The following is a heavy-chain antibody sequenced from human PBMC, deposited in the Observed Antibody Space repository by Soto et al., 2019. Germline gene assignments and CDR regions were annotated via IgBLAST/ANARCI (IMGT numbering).Heavy chain of an antibody. D-gene: IGHD3-22*01. Sequence: SGPTLVNPTQTLTLTCTFSGFSLSTSGVGVGWIRQPPGKALEWLALIYWDDDKRYSPSLKSRLTITKDTSKNQVVLTMTNMDPVDTATYYCAHRRFTYYYDSSGESYFDYWGQGTLVTVSS. CDR2: IYWDDDK. J-gene: IGHJ4*02. CDR1: GFSLSTSGVG. CDR3: AHRRFTYYYDSSGESYFDY. V-gene: IGHV2-5*02.